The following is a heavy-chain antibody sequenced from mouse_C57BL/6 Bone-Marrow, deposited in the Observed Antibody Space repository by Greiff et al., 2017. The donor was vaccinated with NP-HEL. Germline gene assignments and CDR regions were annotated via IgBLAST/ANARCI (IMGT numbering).Heavy chain of an antibody. CDR3: ARNRYYGYDYYAMDY. CDR1: GFLLTSYA. V-gene: IGHV2-9-1*01. Sequence: QVQLKESGPGLVAPSQSLSITCTVSGFLLTSYAISWVRQPPGKGLEWLGVIWTGGGTNYNSALKSRLSISKDNSKSQVFLKMNSLQTDDTARYYCARNRYYGYDYYAMDYWGQGTSVTVSS. J-gene: IGHJ4*01. CDR2: IWTGGGT. D-gene: IGHD2-2*01.